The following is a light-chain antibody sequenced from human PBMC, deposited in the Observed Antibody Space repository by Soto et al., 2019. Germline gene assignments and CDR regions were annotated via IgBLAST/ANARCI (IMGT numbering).Light chain of an antibody. V-gene: IGLV2-14*01. CDR1: SSDVGGYNY. J-gene: IGLJ1*01. CDR3: CSYIGHYIYV. CDR2: EVS. Sequence: QSVLTQPASVSGSPGQSITISCTGTSSDVGGYNYVSWYQQHPGKAPKLMIYEVSNRPSGVSNRFSGSKSGNTASLTISGLQDEDEADYYCCSYIGHYIYVFGTGTKLTVL.